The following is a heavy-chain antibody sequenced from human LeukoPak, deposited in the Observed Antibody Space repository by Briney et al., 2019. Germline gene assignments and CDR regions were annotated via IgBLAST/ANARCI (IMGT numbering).Heavy chain of an antibody. CDR3: ARTVGLKYSSSWYTRGLNFDY. Sequence: PSETLPLTCAVYGGSFSGYYWSWIRQPPGKGLEWIGEINHSGSTNYNPSLKSRVTISVDTSKNQFSLKLSSVTAADTAVYYCARTVGLKYSSSWYTRGLNFDYWGQGTLVTVSS. CDR2: INHSGST. CDR1: GGSFSGYY. D-gene: IGHD6-13*01. J-gene: IGHJ4*02. V-gene: IGHV4-34*01.